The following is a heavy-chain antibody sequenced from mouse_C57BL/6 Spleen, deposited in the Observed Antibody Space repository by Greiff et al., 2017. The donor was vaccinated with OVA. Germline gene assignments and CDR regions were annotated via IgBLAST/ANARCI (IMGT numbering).Heavy chain of an antibody. V-gene: IGHV5-9-1*02. Sequence: EVQVVESGEGLVKPGGSLKLSCAASGFTFSSYAMSWVRQTPEKRLEWVAYISSGGDYIYYADTVKGRFTISRDNARNTLYLQMSSLKSEDTAMYYCTRGGYYSNYHAMDYWGQGTSVTVSS. D-gene: IGHD2-5*01. J-gene: IGHJ4*01. CDR3: TRGGYYSNYHAMDY. CDR1: GFTFSSYA. CDR2: ISSGGDYI.